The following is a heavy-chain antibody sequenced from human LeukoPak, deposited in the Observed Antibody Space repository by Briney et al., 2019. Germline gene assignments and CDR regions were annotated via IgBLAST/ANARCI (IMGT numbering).Heavy chain of an antibody. V-gene: IGHV3-49*04. CDR1: GFTFGDYA. CDR3: SRDQTPYY. Sequence: GGSPRLSCTASGFTFGDYAMTWVRQAPGKGLEWVGFIASETYGGTAEYAASVKGRFTISRDDSKSIAYLQINSLKTEDTAVYYCSRDQTPYYWGQGTLVTVSS. J-gene: IGHJ4*02. CDR2: IASETYGGTA.